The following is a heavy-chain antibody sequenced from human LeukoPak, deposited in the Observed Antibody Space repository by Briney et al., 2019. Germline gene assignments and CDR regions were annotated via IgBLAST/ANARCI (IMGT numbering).Heavy chain of an antibody. Sequence: PGGSLRLSCAASGFTFSSYAMSWVRQAPGKGLERVSAISGSGGSTYYADSVKGRFTISRDNSKNTLYLQMNSLRVEDTAVYYCAKRNYYDSRGYYEYYFDDWGQGTLVTVSS. CDR3: AKRNYYDSRGYYEYYFDD. CDR2: ISGSGGST. D-gene: IGHD3-22*01. J-gene: IGHJ4*02. V-gene: IGHV3-23*01. CDR1: GFTFSSYA.